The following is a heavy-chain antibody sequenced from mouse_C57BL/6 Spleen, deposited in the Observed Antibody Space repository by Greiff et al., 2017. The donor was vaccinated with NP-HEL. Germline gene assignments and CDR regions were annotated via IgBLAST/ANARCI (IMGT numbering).Heavy chain of an antibody. Sequence: EVKVVESGGGLVKPGGSLKLSCAASGFTFSDYGMHWVRQAPEKGLEWVAYISSGSSTIYYADTVKGRFTISRDNAKNTLFLQMTSLRSEDTAMYYCARPRATVVPYAMDYWGQGTSVTVSS. CDR3: ARPRATVVPYAMDY. J-gene: IGHJ4*01. D-gene: IGHD1-1*01. CDR1: GFTFSDYG. V-gene: IGHV5-17*01. CDR2: ISSGSSTI.